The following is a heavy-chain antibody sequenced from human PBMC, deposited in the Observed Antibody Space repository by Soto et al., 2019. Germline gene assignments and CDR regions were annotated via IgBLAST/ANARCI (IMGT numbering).Heavy chain of an antibody. CDR2: IYSSGTT. CDR3: ARGPYCGGNCYFDS. J-gene: IGHJ5*01. D-gene: IGHD2-21*02. CDR1: AGSINGYY. V-gene: IGHV4-4*07. Sequence: SETLSLTCTVFAGSINGYYWSWIRQPAGKGLEWIGRIYSSGTTNYNPSLKSRVTMSVDTSKDEFSLKLSSVTAADTGVYYCARGPYCGGNCYFDSWGQGTLVTVSS.